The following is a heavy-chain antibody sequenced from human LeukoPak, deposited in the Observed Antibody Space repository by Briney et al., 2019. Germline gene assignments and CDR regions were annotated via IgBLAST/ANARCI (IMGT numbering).Heavy chain of an antibody. D-gene: IGHD6-13*01. V-gene: IGHV3-11*06. Sequence: GGSPRLSCAASGFTFSDYYMSWIRQAPGKGLEWVSYISSSSSYTNYADSVKGRFTISRDNAKNSLYLQMNSLRAEDTAVYYCATGGSSSWYEYYYYYYGMDVWGQGTTVTVSS. CDR3: ATGGSSSWYEYYYYYYGMDV. CDR2: ISSSSSYT. J-gene: IGHJ6*02. CDR1: GFTFSDYY.